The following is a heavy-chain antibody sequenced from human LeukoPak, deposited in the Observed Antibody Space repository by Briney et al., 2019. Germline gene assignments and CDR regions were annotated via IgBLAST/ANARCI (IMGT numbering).Heavy chain of an antibody. CDR1: GFTVSSNY. Sequence: GGSLRLSCAASGFTVSSNYMSWVRQAPGKGLEWVSVIYSGGSTYYADSVKGRFTISGDNSKNTLYLQMNSLRAEDTAVYYCASGASNDSSGYYYVYYFDYWGQGTLVTVSS. CDR3: ASGASNDSSGYYYVYYFDY. J-gene: IGHJ4*02. V-gene: IGHV3-53*01. CDR2: IYSGGST. D-gene: IGHD3-22*01.